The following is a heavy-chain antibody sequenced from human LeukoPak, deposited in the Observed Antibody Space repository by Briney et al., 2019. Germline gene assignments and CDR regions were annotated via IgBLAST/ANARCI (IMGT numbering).Heavy chain of an antibody. J-gene: IGHJ4*02. CDR2: IAYDGRIA. Sequence: GESLRLSCAASGFTFSRHGMHWVRLAPGKGLEWVAFIAYDGRIANYADSVKGRFTISRDNSKNTVYLQMNSLRAEDTAVYCCARFTGGDSSGYYEDWGQGTLVTVSS. CDR1: GFTFSRHG. CDR3: ARFTGGDSSGYYED. D-gene: IGHD3-22*01. V-gene: IGHV3-33*01.